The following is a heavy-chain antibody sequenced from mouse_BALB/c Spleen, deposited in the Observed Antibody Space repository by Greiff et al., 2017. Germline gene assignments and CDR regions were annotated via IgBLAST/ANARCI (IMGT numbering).Heavy chain of an antibody. J-gene: IGHJ2*01. Sequence: EVKLVESGGGLVKLGGSLKLSCAASGFTFSSYYMSWVRQTPEKRLELVAAINSNGGSTYYPDTVKGRFTISRDNAKNTLYLQMSSLKSEDTALYNCARHVITTGGLDYWGQGTTLTVAS. CDR1: GFTFSSYY. CDR3: ARHVITTGGLDY. D-gene: IGHD1-1*01. V-gene: IGHV5-6-2*01. CDR2: INSNGGST.